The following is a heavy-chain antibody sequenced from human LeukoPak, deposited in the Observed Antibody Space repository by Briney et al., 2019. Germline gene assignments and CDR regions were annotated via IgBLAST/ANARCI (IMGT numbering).Heavy chain of an antibody. J-gene: IGHJ4*02. CDR1: GYSISSGYY. V-gene: IGHV4-38-2*02. Sequence: PSETLSLTCTVSGYSISSGYYWGWIRQPPGKGLEWIGSIYHSGSTYYNPSLKSRVTISVDTSKDQFSLKLSSVTAADTAVYYCARGYRYYYDSSGEDYWGQGTLVTVSS. D-gene: IGHD3-22*01. CDR2: IYHSGST. CDR3: ARGYRYYYDSSGEDY.